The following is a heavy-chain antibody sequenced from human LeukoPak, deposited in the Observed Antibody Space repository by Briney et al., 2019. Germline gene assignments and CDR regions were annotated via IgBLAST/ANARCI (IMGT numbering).Heavy chain of an antibody. CDR2: ISWNSGSI. V-gene: IGHV3-9*01. CDR3: AKERGSGSTYLEY. J-gene: IGHJ4*02. CDR1: GFTFDDYA. D-gene: IGHD3-10*01. Sequence: GRSLRLSCAASGFTFDDYAMHWVRHAPGKGLEWVSGISWNSGSIGYADSVKGRFTISRDNAKNSLYLQMNSLRAEDTALYYCAKERGSGSTYLEYWGQGTLVTVSS.